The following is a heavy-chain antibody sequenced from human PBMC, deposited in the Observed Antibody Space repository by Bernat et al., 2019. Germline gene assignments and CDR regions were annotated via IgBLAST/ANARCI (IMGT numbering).Heavy chain of an antibody. CDR2: IWYDGSNK. Sequence: QVQLVESGGGVVQPGRSLRLSFAASGFTFSSYGMHWVRQAPGKGLEWVAVIWYDGSNKYYADSVKGRFTISRDNSKNTLYLQMNSLRAEDTAVYYCARAGPGSYASPFDYWGQGTLVTVSS. D-gene: IGHD1-26*01. J-gene: IGHJ4*02. V-gene: IGHV3-33*01. CDR3: ARAGPGSYASPFDY. CDR1: GFTFSSYG.